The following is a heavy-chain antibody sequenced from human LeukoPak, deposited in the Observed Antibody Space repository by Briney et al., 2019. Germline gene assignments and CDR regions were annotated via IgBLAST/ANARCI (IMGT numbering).Heavy chain of an antibody. D-gene: IGHD3-3*01. Sequence: GGSLRLSCAASGFTFSGYRMTWVRQAPGKGLEWVANLRPDGSGKYYADSMKGRFTISRDNAKNSLYLQMNGLRADDTAIYYCARDAYDDASESWGQGTLVTVSS. J-gene: IGHJ5*02. CDR2: LRPDGSGK. CDR3: ARDAYDDASES. V-gene: IGHV3-7*01. CDR1: GFTFSGYR.